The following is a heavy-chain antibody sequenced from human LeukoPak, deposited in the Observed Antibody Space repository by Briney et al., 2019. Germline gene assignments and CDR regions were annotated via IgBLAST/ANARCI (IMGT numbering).Heavy chain of an antibody. Sequence: PGGSLRLSCAASGFTVSSNYMSWVRQAPGKGLEWVSVIWYDESKTYYVDSVKGRFTISRDHSKNTLYLQMNSLRVEDTAVYYCARAGSSDQFDYWGQGTLVTVSS. CDR2: IWYDESKT. CDR3: ARAGSSDQFDY. D-gene: IGHD6-6*01. CDR1: GFTVSSNY. J-gene: IGHJ4*02. V-gene: IGHV3-33*08.